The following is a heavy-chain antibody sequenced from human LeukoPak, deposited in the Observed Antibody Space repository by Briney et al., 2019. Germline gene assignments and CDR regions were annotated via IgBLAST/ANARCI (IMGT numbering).Heavy chain of an antibody. V-gene: IGHV3-43*01. CDR1: GFTFDDYT. CDR3: AKDIEDYYYGMDV. Sequence: GSLRLSCAASGFTFDDYTMHWVRQAPGKGLEWVSLISWDGGSTYYADSVKGRFTISRDNSKNSLYLQMNSLRTEDTALYYCAKDIEDYYYGMDVWGQGTTVTVSS. J-gene: IGHJ6*02. CDR2: ISWDGGST.